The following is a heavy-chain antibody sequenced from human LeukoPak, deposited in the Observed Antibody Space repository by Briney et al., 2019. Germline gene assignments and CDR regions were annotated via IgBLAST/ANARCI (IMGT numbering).Heavy chain of an antibody. D-gene: IGHD5-12*01. CDR3: ARVRYSGYDSGGAFDI. CDR2: INPNSGGT. V-gene: IGHV1-2*02. Sequence: ASVKVSCKASGYTFTGYYMHWVRQAPGHGLEWMGWINPNSGGTNYAQKFQGRVTMTRDTSISTAYMELSRLRSDDTAVYYCARVRYSGYDSGGAFDIWGQGTMVTVSS. CDR1: GYTFTGYY. J-gene: IGHJ3*02.